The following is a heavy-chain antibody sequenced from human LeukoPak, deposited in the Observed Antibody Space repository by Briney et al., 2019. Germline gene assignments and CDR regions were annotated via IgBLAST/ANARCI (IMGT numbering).Heavy chain of an antibody. Sequence: GGSLRLSCAASGFTFSTYSMNWVRQAPGKGLEWVSFIGSTSSYIYYADSVKGRFTISRDNAKNSLYLQMNSLRADDTAVYYCARYFGDYDHYFDYWGQGALVTVSS. CDR3: ARYFGDYDHYFDY. V-gene: IGHV3-21*01. CDR1: GFTFSTYS. J-gene: IGHJ4*02. CDR2: IGSTSSYI. D-gene: IGHD4-17*01.